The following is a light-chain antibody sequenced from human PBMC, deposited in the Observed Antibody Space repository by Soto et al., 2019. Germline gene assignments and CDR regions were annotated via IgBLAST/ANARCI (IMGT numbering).Light chain of an antibody. J-gene: IGLJ2*01. Sequence: QSVLTQPPSVSAAPGQKVTISCSGSSSNIGNNYVSWYQQLPGTAPKLLIYENNKPPSGIPGRFSGSKSGTSATLGITGLQTGDEADYYCGTWDSSLSAVVFGGGTKLTVL. V-gene: IGLV1-51*02. CDR3: GTWDSSLSAVV. CDR2: ENN. CDR1: SSNIGNNY.